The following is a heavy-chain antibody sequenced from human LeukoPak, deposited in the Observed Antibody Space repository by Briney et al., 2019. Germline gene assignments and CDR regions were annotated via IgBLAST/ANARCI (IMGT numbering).Heavy chain of an antibody. J-gene: IGHJ6*03. D-gene: IGHD6-13*01. CDR3: ARERVGIAAAGRDYYYYYMDV. CDR1: GYTFTSYY. CDR2: INPSGGST. V-gene: IGHV1-46*01. Sequence: ASVKVSCKASGYTFTSYYMHWVRQAPGQGLNWMGIINPSGGSTSYAQKFQGRVTMTRDTSTSTVYMELSSLRSEDTAVYYCARERVGIAAAGRDYYYYYMDVWGKGATVTVSS.